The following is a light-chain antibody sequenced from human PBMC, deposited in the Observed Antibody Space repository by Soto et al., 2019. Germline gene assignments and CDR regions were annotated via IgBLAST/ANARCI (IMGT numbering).Light chain of an antibody. CDR3: CSFTSPTARV. CDR1: SSDVGGYDF. CDR2: QVT. V-gene: IGLV2-14*01. J-gene: IGLJ3*02. Sequence: QSVLTQPASVSGSPGQSITISCTGTSSDVGGYDFVSWYQHHPGKAPRLIIYQVTNRPSGVSDRFSGSKSGNTASLTISGLQAEDEADYYCCSFTSPTARVFGGGTKLTVL.